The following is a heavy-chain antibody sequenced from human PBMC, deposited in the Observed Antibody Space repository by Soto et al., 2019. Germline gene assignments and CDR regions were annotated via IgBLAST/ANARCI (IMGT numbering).Heavy chain of an antibody. D-gene: IGHD6-19*01. V-gene: IGHV1-69*01. CDR3: ASAEYSSGWYGGPYGMDV. CDR2: IIPIFGTA. J-gene: IGHJ6*02. CDR1: GGTFSSYA. Sequence: QVQLVQSGAEVKKPGSSVKVSCKASGGTFSSYAISWVRQAPGQGLEWMGGIIPIFGTANYAQKFQGRVTITADESTSTADMELSSLRSEDTAEYYCASAEYSSGWYGGPYGMDVWGQGTTVTVSS.